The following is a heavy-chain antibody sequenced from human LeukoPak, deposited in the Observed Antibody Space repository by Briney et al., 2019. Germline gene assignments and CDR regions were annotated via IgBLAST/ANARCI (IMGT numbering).Heavy chain of an antibody. Sequence: PGGSLRLSCAGSGFTFASYAVHWVRQAPGKRLEWVSCISSDGTTEHYRDSVKGRFTLSRDNPKNTVSLRVNSLGTEDTAVYYCARGRNSGSFIIDYWGQGALVTVSS. CDR1: GFTFASYA. D-gene: IGHD3-10*01. J-gene: IGHJ4*02. V-gene: IGHV3-30-3*01. CDR3: ARGRNSGSFIIDY. CDR2: ISSDGTTE.